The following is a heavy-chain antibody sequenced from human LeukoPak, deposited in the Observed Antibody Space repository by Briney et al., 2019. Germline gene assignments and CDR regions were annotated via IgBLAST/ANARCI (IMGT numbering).Heavy chain of an antibody. CDR2: IYHTGST. Sequence: SGTLSLTCTVSSYSISSGYYWGWIRQSPGKGLEWIGSIYHTGSTSYNPSLKSRVTISVDTSKNQFSLILISVIAADTAMYYCARDRAAEFWSGYFPFDPWGQGTLVTVSS. V-gene: IGHV4-38-2*02. J-gene: IGHJ5*02. CDR1: SYSISSGYY. D-gene: IGHD3-3*01. CDR3: ARDRAAEFWSGYFPFDP.